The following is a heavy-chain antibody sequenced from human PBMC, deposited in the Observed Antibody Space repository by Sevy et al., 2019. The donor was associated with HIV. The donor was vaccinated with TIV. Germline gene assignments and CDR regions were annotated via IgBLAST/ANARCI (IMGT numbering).Heavy chain of an antibody. CDR3: ASESQMGCSGGSCYCGAFDI. CDR1: GFTFSSYA. V-gene: IGHV3-30*04. Sequence: GGSLRLSCAASGFTFSSYAMHWVRQAPGKGLEWVAVISYDGSNKYYADSVKGRFTISRDNSKNTMYLQMNSLRAEDTAVSYCASESQMGCSGGSCYCGAFDIWGQGTMVTVSS. D-gene: IGHD2-15*01. J-gene: IGHJ3*02. CDR2: ISYDGSNK.